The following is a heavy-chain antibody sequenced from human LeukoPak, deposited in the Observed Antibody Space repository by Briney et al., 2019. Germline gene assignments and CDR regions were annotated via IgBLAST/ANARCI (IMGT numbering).Heavy chain of an antibody. CDR2: IYSGGAI. J-gene: IGHJ4*02. D-gene: IGHD3-22*01. CDR3: TKPYYYDSSGYHSPDY. Sequence: GGSLRLSCAGSGFTVSSDYMSWVRQAPGKGLEWVSVIYSGGAINYADSVRGRFTISRDNSKNTLFLQMNSLRAEDTAVYYCTKPYYYDSSGYHSPDYWGQGTLVTVSS. CDR1: GFTVSSDY. V-gene: IGHV3-53*01.